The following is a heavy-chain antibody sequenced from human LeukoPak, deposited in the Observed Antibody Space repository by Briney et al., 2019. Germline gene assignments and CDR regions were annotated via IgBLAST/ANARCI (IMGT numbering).Heavy chain of an antibody. D-gene: IGHD3-10*01. CDR1: GFSFSSYW. CDR3: ARGRGSGSSDY. J-gene: IGHJ4*02. V-gene: IGHV3-74*01. CDR2: INSDGSTT. Sequence: GGSLRPSCAASGFSFSSYWMHWVRQVPGKGLVWVSRINSDGSTTIYADSVKGRFTISRDNAKNTLFLQMNSLRAEDTAVYYCARGRGSGSSDYWGQGTLVTVSS.